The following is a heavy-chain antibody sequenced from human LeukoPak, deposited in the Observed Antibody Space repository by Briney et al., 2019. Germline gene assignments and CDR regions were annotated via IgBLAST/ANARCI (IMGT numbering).Heavy chain of an antibody. CDR3: ARGPDFDWLLSNYYGMDV. V-gene: IGHV4-59*01. Sequence: SETLSHTCTVSGGSISSYYWSWIRQPPGKGLEWIGYIYYSGSTNYNPSLKSRVTISVDTSKNQFSLKLSSVTAADTAVYYCARGPDFDWLLSNYYGMDVWGQGTTVTVSS. D-gene: IGHD3-9*01. CDR2: IYYSGST. CDR1: GGSISSYY. J-gene: IGHJ6*02.